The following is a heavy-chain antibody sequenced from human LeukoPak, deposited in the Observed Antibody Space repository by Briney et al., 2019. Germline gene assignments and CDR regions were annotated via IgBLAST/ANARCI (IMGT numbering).Heavy chain of an antibody. CDR1: GFAFANAW. CDR2: IKSKTDGGTI. Sequence: GGSLRLSCAASGFAFANAWMTWVRQAPGKGLEWLGRIKSKTDGGTIDYAAPVGGRFTISRDDSKNTLYLQMNSLKTEDTAVYYCTTPGGSGQGYLAYWGQGTLVTVSS. D-gene: IGHD3-16*01. J-gene: IGHJ4*02. CDR3: TTPGGSGQGYLAY. V-gene: IGHV3-15*01.